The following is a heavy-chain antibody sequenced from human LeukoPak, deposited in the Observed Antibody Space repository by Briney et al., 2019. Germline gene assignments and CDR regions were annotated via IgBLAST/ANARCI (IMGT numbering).Heavy chain of an antibody. CDR3: ARGGSSWYNWFDP. CDR1: GGSISSSSYY. V-gene: IGHV4-39*07. D-gene: IGHD6-13*01. Sequence: SETLSLTCTVSGGSISSSSYYWGWFRQPPGKGLEWIGSIYYSGSTYYNPSLKSRVTISVDTSKNQFSLKLSSVTAADTAVYYCARGGSSWYNWFDPWGQGTLVTVSS. CDR2: IYYSGST. J-gene: IGHJ5*02.